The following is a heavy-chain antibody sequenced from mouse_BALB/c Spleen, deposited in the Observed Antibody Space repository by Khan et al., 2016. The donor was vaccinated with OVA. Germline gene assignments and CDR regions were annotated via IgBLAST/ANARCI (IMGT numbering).Heavy chain of an antibody. Sequence: EVELVESGGGLVKPGGSLKLSCSASGFTFSSYAMSWVRQTPEKRLECVATISTGGHYTFYPDSVKGRFTISRDNAKNTLYLQMSSLWSEDTAMYYCARSLVDYHAMDYWGQGTSVTVSS. CDR2: ISTGGHYT. D-gene: IGHD2-2*01. CDR3: ARSLVDYHAMDY. J-gene: IGHJ4*01. V-gene: IGHV5-9-3*01. CDR1: GFTFSSYA.